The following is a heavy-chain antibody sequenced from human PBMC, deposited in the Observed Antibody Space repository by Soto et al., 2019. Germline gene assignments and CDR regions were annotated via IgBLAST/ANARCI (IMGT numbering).Heavy chain of an antibody. D-gene: IGHD5-12*01. V-gene: IGHV1-69*02. Sequence: ASVKVSCKASGGTFSSYTISWVRQAPGQGLEWMGRIIPILGIANYAQKFQGRVTITADKSTSTAYMELSSLRSEDTAVYYCARAVHFLDSFFSAATLGDSGYDYWGQGTLVTVSS. J-gene: IGHJ4*02. CDR2: IIPILGIA. CDR1: GGTFSSYT. CDR3: ARAVHFLDSFFSAATLGDSGYDY.